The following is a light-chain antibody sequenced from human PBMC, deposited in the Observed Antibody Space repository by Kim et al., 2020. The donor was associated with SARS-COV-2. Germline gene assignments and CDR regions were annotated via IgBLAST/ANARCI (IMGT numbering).Light chain of an antibody. CDR2: DAY. J-gene: IGKJ5*01. CDR3: QHRSNWRIT. CDR1: QSIRSF. V-gene: IGKV3-11*01. Sequence: EIVLTQSPATLSLSPGERATHSCRASQSIRSFLAWYQQKPGQSPRLLIYDAYNRATGIPARFSGSGSGTDFTLTISSLEPEHFAVYYCQHRSNWRITFGQGTRLEIK.